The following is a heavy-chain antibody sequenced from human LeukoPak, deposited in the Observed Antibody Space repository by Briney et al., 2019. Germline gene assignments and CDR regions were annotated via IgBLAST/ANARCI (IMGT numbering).Heavy chain of an antibody. CDR1: GFTFSSYG. CDR2: ISSSSSYI. V-gene: IGHV3-21*04. J-gene: IGHJ4*02. CDR3: AKGPLPRIDY. Sequence: GGSLRLSCAASGFTFSSYGMHWVRQAPGKGLEWVSSISSSSSYIYYADSVKGRFTISRDNAKNSLYLQMNSLRAEDTAVYYCAKGPLPRIDYWGQGTLVTVSS.